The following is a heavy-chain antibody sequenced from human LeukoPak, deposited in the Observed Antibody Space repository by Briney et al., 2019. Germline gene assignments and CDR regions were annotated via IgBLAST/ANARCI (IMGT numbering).Heavy chain of an antibody. CDR2: VNLQGST. V-gene: IGHV4-4*02. CDR3: AREGGPYRPLDY. Sequence: SGTLSLTCGVSGGSITSTNYWTWVRQPPGKGLEWVGEVNLQGSTNYNPSLMGRVAISVDMSENHISLQLTSVTAADTAVYYCAREGGPYRPLDYSGQGTLVTVSS. CDR1: GGSITSTNY. J-gene: IGHJ4*02.